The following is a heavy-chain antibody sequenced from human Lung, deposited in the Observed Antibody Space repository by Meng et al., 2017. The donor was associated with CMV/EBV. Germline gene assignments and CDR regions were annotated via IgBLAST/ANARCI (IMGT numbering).Heavy chain of an antibody. Sequence: QIPLKESDPTLVKPKQTLTLTCTFSGFSLSTSGVGVGWIRQPPGKALEWLALIYWDDDKRYSPSLKNRLTITKDTSKNQVVLTLTNIDPVDTATYYCAHRHRLRDFDYWGQGTLVTVSS. D-gene: IGHD4-17*01. CDR1: GFSLSTSGVG. CDR2: IYWDDDK. CDR3: AHRHRLRDFDY. J-gene: IGHJ4*02. V-gene: IGHV2-5*02.